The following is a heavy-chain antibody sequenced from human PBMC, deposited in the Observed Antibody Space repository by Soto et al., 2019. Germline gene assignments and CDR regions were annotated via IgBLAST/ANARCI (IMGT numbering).Heavy chain of an antibody. D-gene: IGHD2-8*01. V-gene: IGHV4-31*03. J-gene: IGHJ5*02. CDR3: ASVMVYAYWVFDP. CDR1: GGSISSGGYY. CDR2: IYYSGST. Sequence: QVQLQESGPGLVKPSQTLSLTCTVSGGSISSGGYYWSWIRQHPGKGLEWIGYIYYSGSTYYNPSLKSRVTISVDTSKNQFSLKLSSVTDADSAVYYCASVMVYAYWVFDPWGQGTLVTVSS.